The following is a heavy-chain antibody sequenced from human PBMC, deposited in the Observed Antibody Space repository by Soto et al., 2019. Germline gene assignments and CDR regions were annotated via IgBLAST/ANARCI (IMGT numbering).Heavy chain of an antibody. Sequence: VKVSCKASGGTFSSYAISWVRQAPGQGLEWMGGIIPIFGTANYAQKFQGRVTITADESTSTAYMELSSLRSEDTAVYYCASTRGDSSGYSGFDYWGQGTLVTVSS. D-gene: IGHD3-22*01. CDR3: ASTRGDSSGYSGFDY. CDR2: IIPIFGTA. V-gene: IGHV1-69*01. CDR1: GGTFSSYA. J-gene: IGHJ4*02.